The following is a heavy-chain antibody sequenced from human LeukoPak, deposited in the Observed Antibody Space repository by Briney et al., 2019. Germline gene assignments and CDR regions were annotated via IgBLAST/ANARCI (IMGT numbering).Heavy chain of an antibody. V-gene: IGHV3-9*01. CDR2: ISWNSGSI. CDR1: GFTFDDYA. CDR3: AKVTPLYYDSSGPFDY. Sequence: GRSLRLSCAASGFTFDDYAMHWVWQAPGKGLEWVSGISWNSGSIGYADSVKGRFTISRDNAKNSLYLQMNSLRAEDTALYYCAKVTPLYYDSSGPFDYWGQGTLVTVSS. J-gene: IGHJ4*02. D-gene: IGHD3-22*01.